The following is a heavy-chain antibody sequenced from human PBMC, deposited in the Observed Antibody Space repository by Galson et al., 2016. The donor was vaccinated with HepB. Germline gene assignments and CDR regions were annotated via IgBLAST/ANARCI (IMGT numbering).Heavy chain of an antibody. J-gene: IGHJ4*01. Sequence: SERLSLTCSVSGGSISNYYWSWTRQPPGKGMEWNGYISDTGITTYNPSLQSGAPFSVATSKIQFSLKLRSLTAADTAVYYCARASRSMVRGVFLQHFVYWGPGKLVTVSS. CDR3: ARASRSMVRGVFLQHFVY. CDR1: GGSISNYY. CDR2: ISDTGIT. V-gene: IGHV4-59*01. D-gene: IGHD3-10*01.